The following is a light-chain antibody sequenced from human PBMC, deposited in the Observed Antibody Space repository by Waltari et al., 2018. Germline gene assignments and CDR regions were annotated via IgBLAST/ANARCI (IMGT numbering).Light chain of an antibody. V-gene: IGKV2-28*01. Sequence: DIVMTQSPLFLPVTPGEPASISCRSSQSLLHSSGNTYLDWYLQTPGQSPQLLFYMITMRASGVPDRFSGSGSGADFTLKISRVEAEDVGIYYCMQARQTPWTFGQGTRVEIK. CDR3: MQARQTPWT. CDR1: QSLLHSSGNTY. CDR2: MIT. J-gene: IGKJ1*01.